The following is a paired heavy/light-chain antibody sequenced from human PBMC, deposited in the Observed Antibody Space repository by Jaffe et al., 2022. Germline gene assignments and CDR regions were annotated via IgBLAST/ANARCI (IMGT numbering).Heavy chain of an antibody. V-gene: IGHV3-72*01. D-gene: IGHD2-2*01. CDR2: GRNKANGYTT. Sequence: EVQLVESGGGLVQPGGSLRLSCAASGFTFSDHYMDWVRQAPGKGLEWVGRGRNKANGYTTEYAASVKGRFTISRDDSKNSVYLQMNSLKTEDTAVYYCTRAQSTMPPASDIWGHGTTVTVSS. J-gene: IGHJ3*02. CDR3: TRAQSTMPPASDI. CDR1: GFTFSDHY.
Light chain of an antibody. CDR2: KAS. CDR3: QQYKSYSLT. Sequence: DIQMTQSPSTLSSSVGDRVTITCRASQSIDSWLAWYQQKPGKAPKLLIYKASSLESGVPSRFSGSGSGTEFTLTISSLQPDDSATYYCQQYKSYSLTFGQGTKLEIK. V-gene: IGKV1-5*03. J-gene: IGKJ2*01. CDR1: QSIDSW.